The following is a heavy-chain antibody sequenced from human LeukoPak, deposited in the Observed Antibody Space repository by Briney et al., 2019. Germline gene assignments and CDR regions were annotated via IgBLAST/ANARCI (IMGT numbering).Heavy chain of an antibody. J-gene: IGHJ6*03. CDR3: AGIVVVPAAIRRNYYDYYMDV. V-gene: IGHV4-31*03. CDR2: IYYSGST. D-gene: IGHD2-2*02. Sequence: SETLSLTCTVSGGSISSGGNYWSWIRQHPGKGLEWTRYIYYSGSTYYNPSLKSRVTISVDTSKKQFSLKLGSVTAAEPAVYYCAGIVVVPAAIRRNYYDYYMDVWGKGTTVTVSS. CDR1: GGSISSGGNY.